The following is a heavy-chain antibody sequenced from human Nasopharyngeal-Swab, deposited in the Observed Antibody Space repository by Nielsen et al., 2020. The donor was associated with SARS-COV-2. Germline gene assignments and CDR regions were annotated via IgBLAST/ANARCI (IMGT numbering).Heavy chain of an antibody. CDR1: GYSFPSYW. CDR2: IDPSDSYT. D-gene: IGHD2-8*01. V-gene: IGHV5-10-1*01. J-gene: IGHJ6*02. Sequence: GESLKISRKGSGYSFPSYWISWVRQMLGKGLEWMGRIDPSDSYTNYSPSFQGHVTISADKSISTAYLQWSSLKASDTAMYYCARRKAYESYGMDVWGQGTTVTVSS. CDR3: ARRKAYESYGMDV.